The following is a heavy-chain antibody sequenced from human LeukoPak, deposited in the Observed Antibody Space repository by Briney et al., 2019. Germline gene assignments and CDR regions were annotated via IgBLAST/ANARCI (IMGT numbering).Heavy chain of an antibody. D-gene: IGHD5-18*01. CDR2: VSYDGTKI. CDR1: GFTLTSYT. Sequence: PGGSLRLSCATSGFTLTSYTMHWVRQAPGKGLEGVAVVSYDGTKISYADSVKGRFTMSRDISKNTLYLQMNSLKPEDSALYYCARDRVQIWSYVGTFDSWGQGTLVTVSS. J-gene: IGHJ4*02. CDR3: ARDRVQIWSYVGTFDS. V-gene: IGHV3-30-3*01.